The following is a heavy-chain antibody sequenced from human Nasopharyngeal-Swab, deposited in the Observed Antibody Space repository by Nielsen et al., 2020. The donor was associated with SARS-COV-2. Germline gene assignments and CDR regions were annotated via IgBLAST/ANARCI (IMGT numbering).Heavy chain of an antibody. D-gene: IGHD1-26*01. Sequence: GESLEISCAASGFTLSSLAMSWVRQAPGKGLEWVSAISGSGGNTYYTDSVKGRFTISRDNSKNTLYLQMHSLSAEDTAVYYCAGELGEYFDYWGQGTLVTVSS. CDR3: AGELGEYFDY. CDR1: GFTLSSLA. CDR2: ISGSGGNT. J-gene: IGHJ4*02. V-gene: IGHV3-23*01.